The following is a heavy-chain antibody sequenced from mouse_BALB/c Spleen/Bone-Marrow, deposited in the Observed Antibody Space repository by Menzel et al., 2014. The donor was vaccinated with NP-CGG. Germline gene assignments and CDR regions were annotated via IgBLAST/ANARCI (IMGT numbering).Heavy chain of an antibody. CDR2: ISCYNGAT. D-gene: IGHD1-1*01. CDR3: ARHYGSSYGAMDY. V-gene: IGHV1S34*01. CDR1: GYSFTGYY. Sequence: LVKTGASVKISCKASGYSFTGYYMHWVKQSHGKSLEWIGYISCYNGATSYNQKFKGKATFTVDTSSSTAYMQFNRLTSEDSAVYYCARHYGSSYGAMDYWGQGTSVTVSS. J-gene: IGHJ4*01.